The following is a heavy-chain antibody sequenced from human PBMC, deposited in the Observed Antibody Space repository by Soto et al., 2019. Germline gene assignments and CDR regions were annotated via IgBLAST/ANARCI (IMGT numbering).Heavy chain of an antibody. V-gene: IGHV3-21*01. CDR3: ARDPQWLVYDY. D-gene: IGHD6-19*01. J-gene: IGHJ4*02. Sequence: GSLSLSCAASGFTFSSYSMNWVRQAPGKGLEWVSSISSSSSYIYYADSVKGRFTISRDNAKNSLYLQMNSLRAEDTAVYYCARDPQWLVYDYWGQGTLVTVSS. CDR1: GFTFSSYS. CDR2: ISSSSSYI.